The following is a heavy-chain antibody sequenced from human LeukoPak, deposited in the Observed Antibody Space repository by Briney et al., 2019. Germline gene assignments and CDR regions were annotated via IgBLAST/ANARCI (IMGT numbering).Heavy chain of an antibody. J-gene: IGHJ6*02. CDR3: ARGSDFWSGYYYYGMDV. Sequence: SQTLSLTCAISGDSVSSNSAAWNWIRQSPSRGLEWLGRTYYRSKWYNDYAVSVKSRITINPDTSKNQFSLQLNSVTPEDTAVYYCARGSDFWSGYYYYGMDVWGQGTTVTVSS. CDR2: TYYRSKWYN. CDR1: GDSVSSNSAA. D-gene: IGHD3-3*01. V-gene: IGHV6-1*01.